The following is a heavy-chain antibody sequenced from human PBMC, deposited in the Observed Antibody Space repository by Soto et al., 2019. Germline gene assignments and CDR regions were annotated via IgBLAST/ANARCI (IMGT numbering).Heavy chain of an antibody. J-gene: IGHJ3*02. D-gene: IGHD4-17*01. V-gene: IGHV4-34*01. CDR2: INHSGST. CDR3: ARVDYGGPDAFDI. Sequence: SETLSLTCTVSGGSFSGYYWSWIRQPPGKGLEWIGEINHSGSTNYNPSLKSRVTISVDTSKNQFSLKLSSVTAADTAVYYCARVDYGGPDAFDIWGQGTMVTVSS. CDR1: GGSFSGYY.